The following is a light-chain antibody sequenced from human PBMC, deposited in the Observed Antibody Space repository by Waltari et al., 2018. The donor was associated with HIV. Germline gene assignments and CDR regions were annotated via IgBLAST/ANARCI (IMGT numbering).Light chain of an antibody. J-gene: IGKJ5*01. CDR3: QQRKDWPIT. CDR1: QSVSSY. V-gene: IGKV3-11*01. CDR2: DVS. Sequence: EIVLTQSPVTLSLSPGESATLSCRASQSVSSYLAWYQQKPGQAPRLLIYDVSHRATGIPASFSGSGSGTDFTLTISSLEPEDFAVYYCQQRKDWPITFGQGTRLEIK.